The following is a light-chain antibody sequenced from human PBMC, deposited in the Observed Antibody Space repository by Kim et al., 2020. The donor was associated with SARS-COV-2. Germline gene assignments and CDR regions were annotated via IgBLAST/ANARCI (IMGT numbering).Light chain of an antibody. CDR3: QQSYSPPFT. CDR1: QSISSY. V-gene: IGKV1-39*01. J-gene: IGKJ4*01. CDR2: AAS. Sequence: ASVGDIVTITCRESQSISSYLNWYQQKPGKAPKLLIYAASSLQSGVPSRFSGSGSGTDFTLTISSLQPEDFATYHCQQSYSPPFTFGGGTKVDIK.